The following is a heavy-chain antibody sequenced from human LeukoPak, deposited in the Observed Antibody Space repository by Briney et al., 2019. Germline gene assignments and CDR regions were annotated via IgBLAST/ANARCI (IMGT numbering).Heavy chain of an antibody. CDR1: GFTFTSFA. V-gene: IGHV3-23*01. J-gene: IGHJ4*02. CDR2: ISGSGGTI. D-gene: IGHD3/OR15-3a*01. Sequence: PGGSLRLSCAASGFTFTSFAMTWVRQAPGKGLEWVSGISGSGGTIDYADSVKGQFTISRDNSKNKVYLQMNSLRAEDTAVYYCAKASSFGLVILGVNFDYWGQGTLVTVSS. CDR3: AKASSFGLVILGVNFDY.